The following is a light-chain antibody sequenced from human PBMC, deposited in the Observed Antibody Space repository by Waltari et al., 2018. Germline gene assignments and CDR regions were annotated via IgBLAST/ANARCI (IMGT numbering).Light chain of an antibody. CDR2: EFS. J-gene: IGLJ3*02. CDR3: SSYAGSNNWV. Sequence: QSALTQAPSASGSPAPSVTIPCPGTSSAVGVSDFVSWYQPHPGQPPKLMIYEFSKRPSGVPYRFSGSKSGNTASLTVSGLQAEDEADYYCSSYAGSNNWVFGGGTKLTVL. CDR1: SSAVGVSDF. V-gene: IGLV2-8*01.